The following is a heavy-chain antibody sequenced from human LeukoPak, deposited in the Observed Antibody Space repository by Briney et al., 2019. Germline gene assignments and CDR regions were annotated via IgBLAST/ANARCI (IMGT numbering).Heavy chain of an antibody. CDR3: ARASDY. Sequence: GGSLRLSCAASGFTFSSYAMSWVRQAPGKGLEWVSVIYSGGSTYYADSVKGRFNISRDNSKNTLYLQMNSLRAEDTAVYYCARASDYWGQGTLVTVSS. J-gene: IGHJ4*02. CDR2: IYSGGST. CDR1: GFTFSSYA. V-gene: IGHV3-66*01.